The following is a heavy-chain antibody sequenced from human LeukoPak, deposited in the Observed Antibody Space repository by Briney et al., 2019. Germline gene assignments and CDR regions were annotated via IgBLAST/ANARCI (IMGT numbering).Heavy chain of an antibody. CDR1: GYTFTSYG. CDR2: ISAYNGNT. CDR3: ARDRSQRGYFDWLSSPPPEVQFDY. D-gene: IGHD3-9*01. V-gene: IGHV1-18*01. Sequence: ASVKVSCKASGYTFTSYGISWVRQAPGQGLKWMGWISAYNGNTNYAQKLQGRVTITTDTSTSTAYMELRSLRSDDTAVYYCARDRSQRGYFDWLSSPPPEVQFDYWGQGTLVTVSS. J-gene: IGHJ4*02.